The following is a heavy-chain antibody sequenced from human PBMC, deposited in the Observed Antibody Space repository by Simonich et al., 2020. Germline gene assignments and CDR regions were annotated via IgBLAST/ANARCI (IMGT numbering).Heavy chain of an antibody. J-gene: IGHJ4*02. Sequence: QVQLVQFGAEVKKPGASVKVSCKASGYTFTGYYMHGVRQAPGQGLEWMGWINPNRSNTGYAQKFQGRVTITRNTSISTAYMELSSLRSEDTAVYYCARGGDGDYWGQGTLVTVSS. V-gene: IGHV1-8*03. CDR3: ARGGDGDY. CDR2: INPNRSNT. D-gene: IGHD3-10*01. CDR1: GYTFTGYY.